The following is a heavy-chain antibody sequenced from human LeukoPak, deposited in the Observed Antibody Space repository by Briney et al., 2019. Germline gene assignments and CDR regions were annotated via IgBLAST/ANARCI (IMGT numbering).Heavy chain of an antibody. CDR3: ASSGCCDSWSGTN. CDR1: GFTFSSSW. J-gene: IGHJ4*02. Sequence: GGSLRPSCAASGFTFSSSWMSWVRQAPGKGLEWVADINQDGGEKYYVDSVKGRFTISRDNAKNSLYLQMNSLRAEDTAVYYCASSGCCDSWSGTNWGQGTLVTVSS. V-gene: IGHV3-7*01. CDR2: INQDGGEK. D-gene: IGHD3-3*01.